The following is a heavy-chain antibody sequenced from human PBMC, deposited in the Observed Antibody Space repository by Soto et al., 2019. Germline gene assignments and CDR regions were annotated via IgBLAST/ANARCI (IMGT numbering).Heavy chain of an antibody. D-gene: IGHD3-10*01. CDR1: GFTFSSYG. V-gene: IGHV3-30*18. Sequence: QVQLVESGGGVVQPGRSLRLSCAASGFTFSSYGMHWVRQAPGKGLEWVAVISYDGSNKYYADSVKGRFTISRDNSKNTLYLPMNSLRAEDTAVYYCAKWHFRFGEIGAFDIWGQGTMVTVSS. CDR2: ISYDGSNK. J-gene: IGHJ3*02. CDR3: AKWHFRFGEIGAFDI.